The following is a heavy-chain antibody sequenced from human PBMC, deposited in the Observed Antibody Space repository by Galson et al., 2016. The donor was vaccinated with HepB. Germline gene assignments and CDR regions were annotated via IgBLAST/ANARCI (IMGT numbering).Heavy chain of an antibody. J-gene: IGHJ4*02. CDR3: VKDFGGPPDY. V-gene: IGHV3-74*01. Sequence: SLRLSCPASGFILSSHWMHWVRQVPGTGPVSVSRIEITGTTINYADSVKARSTRSRDNAKNTLYLQMNSLGAEDLAVYYCVKDFGGPPDYWGQGILVTVSS. D-gene: IGHD3-10*01. CDR2: IEITGTTI. CDR1: GFILSSHW.